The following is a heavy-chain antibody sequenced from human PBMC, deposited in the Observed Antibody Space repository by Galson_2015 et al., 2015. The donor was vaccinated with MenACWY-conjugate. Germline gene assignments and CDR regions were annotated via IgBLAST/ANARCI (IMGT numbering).Heavy chain of an antibody. D-gene: IGHD2-15*01. J-gene: IGHJ4*02. CDR3: ARERYCIGGRCYPDN. CDR2: IYYSGST. V-gene: IGHV4-39*07. Sequence: TLSLTCTVSGGSISSSSYYWGWIRQPPGKGLEWIGSIYYSGSTYYNPSLKSRVTISVDTSKNQFSLKLSSVTAADTAVYYCARERYCIGGRCYPDNWGQGTLVTVSS. CDR1: GGSISSSSYY.